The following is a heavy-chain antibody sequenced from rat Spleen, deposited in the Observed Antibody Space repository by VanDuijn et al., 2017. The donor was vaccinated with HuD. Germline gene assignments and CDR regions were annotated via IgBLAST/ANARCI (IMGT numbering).Heavy chain of an antibody. J-gene: IGHJ4*01. CDR3: ARPHSSHYVMDA. CDR2: LNTGGGNT. D-gene: IGHD1-8*01. Sequence: EVQLVESGGGLVQPGRSMKLSCAASGFTFTNYYMAWVRQAPTKGLEWVASLNTGGGNTYYRDSVKGRFTISRDNAKSTLYLQMNSLRSEDTATYYCARPHSSHYVMDAWGQGASVTVSS. V-gene: IGHV5-25*01. CDR1: GFTFTNYY.